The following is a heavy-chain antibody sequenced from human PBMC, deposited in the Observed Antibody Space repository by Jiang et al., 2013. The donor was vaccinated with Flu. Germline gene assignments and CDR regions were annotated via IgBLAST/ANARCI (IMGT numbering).Heavy chain of an antibody. V-gene: IGHV4-59*01. CDR2: VYHSGDT. Sequence: LLKPSETLSLTCAVYGGSFSGYYWNWIRQPPGKGLEWIGYVYHSGDTNYNPSLKSRLTISVDTSKKQFSLKLNSVTAADTAIYYCARGFQVGASHYFDYWGQGSLITVSS. CDR3: ARGFQVGASHYFDY. D-gene: IGHD1-26*01. J-gene: IGHJ4*02. CDR1: GGSFSGYY.